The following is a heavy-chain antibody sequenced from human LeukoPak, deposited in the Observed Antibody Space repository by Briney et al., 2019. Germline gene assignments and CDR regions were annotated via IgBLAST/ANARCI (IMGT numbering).Heavy chain of an antibody. CDR2: INPSGGST. J-gene: IGHJ4*02. CDR1: GYTFTSYY. D-gene: IGHD3-10*01. V-gene: IGHV1-46*01. CDR3: AKDFYYASGTSYRWGTFDS. Sequence: ASVKSSCKASGYTFTSYYMHWVRQAPGQGLEWIGIINPSGGSTSYAQKFQGRVTMTRDMSTSTVYMELSSLRAEDTAVYYCAKDFYYASGTSYRWGTFDSWGQGTLVTVSS.